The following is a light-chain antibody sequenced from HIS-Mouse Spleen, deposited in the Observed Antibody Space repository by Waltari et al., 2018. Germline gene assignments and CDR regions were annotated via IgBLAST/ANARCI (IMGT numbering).Light chain of an antibody. CDR2: RNN. Sequence: QSVLTQPPSASGTPGQTVTISCPGSSSNIGSNYVYWYQQLPGTAPKLLIYRNNQRPSGVPDRFSGSKSGTSASLAISGLRSEDEADYYCAAWDDSLSGPVFGGGTKLTVL. CDR3: AAWDDSLSGPV. CDR1: SSNIGSNY. V-gene: IGLV1-47*01. J-gene: IGLJ3*02.